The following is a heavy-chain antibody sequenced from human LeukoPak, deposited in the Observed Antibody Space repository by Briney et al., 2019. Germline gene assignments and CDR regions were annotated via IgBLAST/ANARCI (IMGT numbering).Heavy chain of an antibody. J-gene: IGHJ6*03. CDR1: GGSISSYY. Sequence: SETLSLTCTVSGGSISSYYWSWIRQPPGKGLEWIGYIYTSGSTNYNPSLKSRVTISVDTSKNQFSLKLSSVTAADTAVYCCARHATGSEDCSSTSCYYSYYYYMDVWGKGTTVTVSS. CDR3: ARHATGSEDCSSTSCYYSYYYYMDV. V-gene: IGHV4-4*09. CDR2: IYTSGST. D-gene: IGHD2-2*01.